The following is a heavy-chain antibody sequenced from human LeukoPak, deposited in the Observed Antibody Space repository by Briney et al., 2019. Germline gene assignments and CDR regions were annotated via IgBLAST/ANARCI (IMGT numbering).Heavy chain of an antibody. CDR2: INEGGSST. Sequence: PGGSLRLSCAGPGYPFSSYWMHWVRQVPGKGLVWVSRINEGGSSTSYAESVRGRFTISRDNAKNTLYLRMNSLRAEDTAVYYCTRDTFGVRDSWGQGTLVTVSS. V-gene: IGHV3-74*01. D-gene: IGHD2-8*01. CDR1: GYPFSSYW. CDR3: TRDTFGVRDS. J-gene: IGHJ4*02.